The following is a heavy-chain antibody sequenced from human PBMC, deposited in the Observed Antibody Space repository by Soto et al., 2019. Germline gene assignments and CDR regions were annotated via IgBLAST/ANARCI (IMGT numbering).Heavy chain of an antibody. D-gene: IGHD3-22*01. J-gene: IGHJ5*02. CDR3: ARLLYYYDTSGYLFDP. Sequence: GGSLRLSCAASGFTFRDYYMSRIRQAPGKGLEWISYISISGSSIYYADSVKGRFTISRDDAKNSLYLQMNNLRAEDTAVYYCARLLYYYDTSGYLFDPWGQGTLVTVSS. CDR1: GFTFRDYY. CDR2: ISISGSSI. V-gene: IGHV3-11*04.